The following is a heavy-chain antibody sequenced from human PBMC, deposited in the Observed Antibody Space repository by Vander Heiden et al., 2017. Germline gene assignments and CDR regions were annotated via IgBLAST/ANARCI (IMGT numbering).Heavy chain of an antibody. CDR3: ARDVLTHWELQD. CDR1: GFHFTSYA. D-gene: IGHD1-26*01. CDR2: ISYDGSNK. V-gene: IGHV3-30-3*01. J-gene: IGHJ4*02. Sequence: QVQQVVSGAGAVQPGRSLRPSCAASGFHFTSYAMHRVRQDPGKGLEWVAVISYDGSNKYYADSVKCRFTISRDNSKNTLYLQMNSLRAEDTAVYYCARDVLTHWELQDWGQGTLVTVSS.